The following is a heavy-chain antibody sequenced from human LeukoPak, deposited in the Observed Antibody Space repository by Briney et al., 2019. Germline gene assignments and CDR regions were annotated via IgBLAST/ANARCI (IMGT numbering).Heavy chain of an antibody. CDR2: IYPGDSDT. Sequence: GESLKISCKGSGYSFTSYWIGWVRQMPGKGLEWMGIIYPGDSDTRYSPSFQGQATISADKSISTAYLQWSSLKASDTAMYYCARLEAFGVDTMRIDYYGMDVWGQGTTVTVSS. V-gene: IGHV5-51*01. CDR1: GYSFTSYW. J-gene: IGHJ6*02. CDR3: ARLEAFGVDTMRIDYYGMDV. D-gene: IGHD3-3*01.